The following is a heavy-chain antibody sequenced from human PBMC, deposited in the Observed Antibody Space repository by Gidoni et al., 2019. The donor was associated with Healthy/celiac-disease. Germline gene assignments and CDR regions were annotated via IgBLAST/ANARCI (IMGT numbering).Heavy chain of an antibody. J-gene: IGHJ3*02. Sequence: EVQLVESGGGLVQPGGSLRLSCAASGFPFSSYWMHWVRQAPGKGLVWVSRIKSDGSSTSYADSVKGRFTISRDNAKNTLYLQMNSLRAEDTAVYYCARGVFASSGADAFDIWGQGTMVTVSS. D-gene: IGHD3-3*01. CDR3: ARGVFASSGADAFDI. V-gene: IGHV3-74*01. CDR1: GFPFSSYW. CDR2: IKSDGSST.